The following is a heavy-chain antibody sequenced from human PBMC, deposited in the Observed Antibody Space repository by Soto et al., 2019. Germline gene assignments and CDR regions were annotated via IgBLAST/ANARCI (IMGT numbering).Heavy chain of an antibody. D-gene: IGHD6-13*01. V-gene: IGHV3-33*01. CDR3: ARDQAAGDDAFDI. Sequence: GVSLRLSCAASGFTFSSYGMHWVRQAPGTGLEWVAVIWYDGSNKYYADSVKGRFTISRDNSKNTLYLQMNSLRAEDTAVYYCARDQAAGDDAFDIWGQGTMVSV. J-gene: IGHJ3*02. CDR2: IWYDGSNK. CDR1: GFTFSSYG.